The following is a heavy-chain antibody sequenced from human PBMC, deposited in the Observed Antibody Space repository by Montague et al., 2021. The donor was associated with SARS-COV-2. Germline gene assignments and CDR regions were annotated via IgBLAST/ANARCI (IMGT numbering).Heavy chain of an antibody. Sequence: SETLSLTCAVSGGSISSSSYYWGWIRQPPGKGLEWIGSIHYSGRTYYNPSLKSRVSISVDTSKNQFSLKLSSGTAADTAVYYCARLWDTVYYYYGMDVWGQGTTVTVSS. CDR3: ARLWDTVYYYYGMDV. CDR2: IHYSGRT. CDR1: GGSISSSSYY. D-gene: IGHD1-26*01. J-gene: IGHJ6*02. V-gene: IGHV4-39*01.